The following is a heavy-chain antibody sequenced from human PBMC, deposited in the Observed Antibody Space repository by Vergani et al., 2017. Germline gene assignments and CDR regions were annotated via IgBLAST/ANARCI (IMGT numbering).Heavy chain of an antibody. J-gene: IGHJ4*02. D-gene: IGHD3-22*01. CDR3: AGDKYDSSGYDY. V-gene: IGHV3-21*01. CDR2: ISSSSNYI. CDR1: GFTFSSYS. Sequence: EVQLVESGGGLVKPGGSLRLSCAASGFTFSSYSIHWVRQAPGKGLEWVSSISSSSNYIYYADSVKGRFTISRDNAKNSLYRQMNSLRAEDTAVYYCAGDKYDSSGYDYWGQGALVTVSS.